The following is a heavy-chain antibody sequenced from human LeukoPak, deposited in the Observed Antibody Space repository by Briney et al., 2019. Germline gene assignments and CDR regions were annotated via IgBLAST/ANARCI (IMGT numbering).Heavy chain of an antibody. D-gene: IGHD6-19*01. CDR1: GYSISSGYY. V-gene: IGHV4-38-2*01. CDR2: IYHSGST. Sequence: SETLSLTCAVSGYSISSGYYWGWIRQPPGKELEWIGSIYHSGSTYYNSSLKSRVTISVDTSKNQFSLKLSSVTAADTAVYYCARVLYRIAVAGTEFDYWGQGTLVTVSS. J-gene: IGHJ4*02. CDR3: ARVLYRIAVAGTEFDY.